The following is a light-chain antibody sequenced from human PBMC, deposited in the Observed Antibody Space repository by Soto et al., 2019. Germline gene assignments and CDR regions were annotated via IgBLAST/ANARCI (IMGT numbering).Light chain of an antibody. V-gene: IGLV2-23*02. Sequence: QSALTQPASVSGSPGQSITISCTGSSSDVGPYNLVSWYQHHPGKAPKLMISEVVKRPSGVSNRFSGSKCGNTASLTISGLLAEDEAAYYCCSYAGSSMLVFGGGTKLTVL. J-gene: IGLJ2*01. CDR2: EVV. CDR1: SSDVGPYNL. CDR3: CSYAGSSMLV.